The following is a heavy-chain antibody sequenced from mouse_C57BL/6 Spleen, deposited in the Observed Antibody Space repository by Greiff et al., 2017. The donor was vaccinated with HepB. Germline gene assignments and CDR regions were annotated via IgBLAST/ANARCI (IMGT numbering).Heavy chain of an antibody. V-gene: IGHV5-6*01. J-gene: IGHJ4*01. D-gene: IGHD1-1*01. Sequence: EVHLVESGGDLVKPGGSLKLSCAASGFTFSSYGMSWVRQTPDKRLEWVATISSGGSYTYYPDSVKGRFTISRDNAKNNLYLQMSSLKSEDTAMYYCARHGLYGSSYYAMDYWGQGTSVTVSS. CDR1: GFTFSSYG. CDR2: ISSGGSYT. CDR3: ARHGLYGSSYYAMDY.